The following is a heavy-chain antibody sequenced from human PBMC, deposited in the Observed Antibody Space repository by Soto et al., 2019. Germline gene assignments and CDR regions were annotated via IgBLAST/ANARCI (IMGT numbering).Heavy chain of an antibody. CDR1: GGTFSSYA. V-gene: IGHV1-69*13. CDR2: IIPIFGTA. Sequence: GASVKVSCKASGGTFSSYAISWVRQAPGQGLEWMGGIIPIFGTANYAQKFQGRVTITADESTSTAYMELSSLRSEDTAVYYCARAGGDCSTTNCYMIDYWGQGTLVTVSS. CDR3: ARAGGDCSTTNCYMIDY. J-gene: IGHJ4*02. D-gene: IGHD2-2*02.